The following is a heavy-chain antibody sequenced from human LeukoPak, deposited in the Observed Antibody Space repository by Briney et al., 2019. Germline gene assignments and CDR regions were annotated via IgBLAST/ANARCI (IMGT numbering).Heavy chain of an antibody. CDR3: ATGPGIAVAGTSSYFDY. CDR1: GYTLTELS. J-gene: IGHJ4*02. V-gene: IGHV1-24*01. Sequence: ASVKVSCKVSGYTLTELSMHWVRQAPGKGLEWMGGFDPEDGETIYAQKFQGRVTMTEDTSTDTAYMELSSLRSEDTAVYYCATGPGIAVAGTSSYFDYWGQGTLVTVSS. CDR2: FDPEDGET. D-gene: IGHD6-19*01.